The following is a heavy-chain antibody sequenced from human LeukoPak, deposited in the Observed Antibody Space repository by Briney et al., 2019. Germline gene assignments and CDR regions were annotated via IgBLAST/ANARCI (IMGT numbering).Heavy chain of an antibody. V-gene: IGHV3-11*05. J-gene: IGHJ5*02. CDR1: GFTFSDYY. CDR2: ISSSSSYT. CDR3: ARDLGGYGDYGGDWFDP. Sequence: RGSLRLSCAASGFTFSDYYMSWIRQAPGKGLEWVSYISSSSSYTNYADSVKGRFTISRDNAKNSLYLQMNSLRAEDTAVYYCARDLGGYGDYGGDWFDPWGQGTLVTVSS. D-gene: IGHD4-17*01.